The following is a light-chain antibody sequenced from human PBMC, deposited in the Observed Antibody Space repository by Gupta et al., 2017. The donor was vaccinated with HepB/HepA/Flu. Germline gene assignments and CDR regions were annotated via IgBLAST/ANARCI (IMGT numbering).Light chain of an antibody. Sequence: DIQMTQSPSTLSASVGDRVTITCRASQSISSWLAWYQQKPGQAPKLLIYKASSLEGGVPSRFSGSGSGTEFTLTISSLQPDDFATYYCQQYNSYSFTFGGGTKVEIK. CDR2: KAS. CDR3: QQYNSYSFT. J-gene: IGKJ4*01. CDR1: QSISSW. V-gene: IGKV1-5*03.